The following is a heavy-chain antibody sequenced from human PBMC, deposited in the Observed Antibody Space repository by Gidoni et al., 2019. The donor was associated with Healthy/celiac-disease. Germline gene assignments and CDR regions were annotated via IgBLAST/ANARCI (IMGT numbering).Heavy chain of an antibody. CDR3: ARRLTMIVVVNLYNWFDP. Sequence: STYYNPSLKSRVTISVDTSKNQFSLKLSSVTAADTAVYYCARRLTMIVVVNLYNWFDPWGQGTLVTVSS. D-gene: IGHD3-22*01. J-gene: IGHJ5*02. CDR2: ST. V-gene: IGHV4-39*01.